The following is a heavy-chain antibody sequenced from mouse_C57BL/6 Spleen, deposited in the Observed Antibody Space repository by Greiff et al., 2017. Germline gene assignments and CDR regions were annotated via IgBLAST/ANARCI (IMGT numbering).Heavy chain of an antibody. D-gene: IGHD2-1*01. Sequence: QVQLQQPGAELVKPGASVKMSCKASGYTFTSYWITWVKQRPGQGLEWIGDIYPGSGSTNYNEKFKSKATLTVDTSSRTAYMQLSSLTSEDSAVYYCARSPNVVTLMDYWGQGTSVTVSS. CDR1: GYTFTSYW. V-gene: IGHV1-55*01. CDR2: IYPGSGST. CDR3: ARSPNVVTLMDY. J-gene: IGHJ4*01.